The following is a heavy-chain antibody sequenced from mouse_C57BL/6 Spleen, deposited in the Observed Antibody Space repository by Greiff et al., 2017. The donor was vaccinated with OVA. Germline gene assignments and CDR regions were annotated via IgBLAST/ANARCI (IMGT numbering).Heavy chain of an antibody. CDR2: IRLKSDNYAT. CDR3: TAGTWGDY. Sequence: EVKVEESGGGLVQPGGSMKLSCVASGFTFSNYWMNWVRQSPEKGLEWVAQIRLKSDNYATHYAESVKGRFTISRDDSKSSVYLQMNNLRAEDTGIYYCTAGTWGDYWGQGTTLTVSS. J-gene: IGHJ2*01. V-gene: IGHV6-3*01. CDR1: GFTFSNYW. D-gene: IGHD3-3*01.